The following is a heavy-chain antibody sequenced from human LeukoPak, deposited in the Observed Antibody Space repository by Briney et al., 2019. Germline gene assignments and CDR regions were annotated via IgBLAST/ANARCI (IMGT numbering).Heavy chain of an antibody. D-gene: IGHD3-3*01. J-gene: IGHJ3*02. V-gene: IGHV3-33*01. CDR3: ARGHYDFWSGYYDAFDI. CDR2: IWYDGSNK. CDR1: GFTFSSYG. Sequence: GGSLRLSCAASGFTFSSYGMHWVRQAPGKGLEWVAVIWYDGSNKYYADSVKGRFTISRDNSKNTLYLQMNSLRAEDTAVYYCARGHYDFWSGYYDAFDIWGQGTMVTVSS.